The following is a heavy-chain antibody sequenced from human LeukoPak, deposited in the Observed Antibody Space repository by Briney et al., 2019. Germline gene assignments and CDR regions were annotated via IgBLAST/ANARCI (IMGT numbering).Heavy chain of an antibody. J-gene: IGHJ4*02. Sequence: GGSLRLSCAASGFTFSTYSMKWVRQAPGKGLEWVGRIKRIIDGGTTDYAAPVKGRFTVSRDDSINTLYLQMSSLKTEDIAVYYCAAQGGSGDLRYWGQGTLVTVSS. D-gene: IGHD4-17*01. V-gene: IGHV3-15*01. CDR3: AAQGGSGDLRY. CDR1: GFTFSTYS. CDR2: IKRIIDGGTT.